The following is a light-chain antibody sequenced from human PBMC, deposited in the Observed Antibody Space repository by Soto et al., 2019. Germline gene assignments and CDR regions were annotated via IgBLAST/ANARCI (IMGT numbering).Light chain of an antibody. V-gene: IGKV3-20*01. J-gene: IGKJ1*01. Sequence: IVLTQSPGTLSLSPGERATLSCRASQSVTTQLAWYQQKPGQAPRLLIYGASSRATGIPDRFSGSGSGTDFTLTISRLEPEDFAVYYCQQYGSSPPTFGQGTKVDI. CDR2: GAS. CDR1: QSVTTQ. CDR3: QQYGSSPPT.